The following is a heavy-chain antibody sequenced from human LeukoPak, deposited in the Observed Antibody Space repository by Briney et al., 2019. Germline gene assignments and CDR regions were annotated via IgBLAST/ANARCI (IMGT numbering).Heavy chain of an antibody. D-gene: IGHD3-10*01. CDR2: INPNSGGT. CDR1: GYTFTGYY. Sequence: ASVKVSCKASGYTFTGYYMHWVRQAPGQGLEWMGWINPNSGGTNYAQKFQGRVTMTRDTSISTAYMELSSPRSEDTAVYYCARDLLGGSGNYYGSPGGFDYWGQGTLVTVSS. J-gene: IGHJ4*02. V-gene: IGHV1-2*02. CDR3: ARDLLGGSGNYYGSPGGFDY.